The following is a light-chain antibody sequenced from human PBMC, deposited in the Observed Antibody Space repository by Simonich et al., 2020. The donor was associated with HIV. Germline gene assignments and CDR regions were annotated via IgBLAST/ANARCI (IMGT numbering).Light chain of an antibody. CDR2: VAS. J-gene: IGKJ1*01. V-gene: IGKV1-12*01. CDR3: QQSFSSPWT. CDR1: QGISSW. Sequence: DIQMTQSPSSVSASVGDRVTITCRASQGISSWLAWYQQKPGKDPNLLIYVASSLPSGVPSRFSGSGSGTDFTLTISSLQPEDFATYYCQQSFSSPWTFGQGTKVAIK.